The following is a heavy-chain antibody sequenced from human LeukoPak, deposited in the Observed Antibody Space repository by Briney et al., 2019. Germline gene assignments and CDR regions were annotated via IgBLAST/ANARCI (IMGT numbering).Heavy chain of an antibody. D-gene: IGHD1-14*01. CDR1: GFTFSSYA. CDR2: ISGSGGST. J-gene: IGHJ4*02. CDR3: AKLHNLNCDY. V-gene: IGHV3-23*01. Sequence: PGDSLRLSCSASGFTFSSYAMSWVRQAPGEGLEWVSAISGSGGSTYYADSVKGRFTISRDNSKNTLYLQMNSLRPEDTAVYYCAKLHNLNCDYWGLGTLATVSS.